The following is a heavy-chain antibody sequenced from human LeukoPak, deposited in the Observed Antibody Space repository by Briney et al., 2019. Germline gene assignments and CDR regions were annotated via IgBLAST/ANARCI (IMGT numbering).Heavy chain of an antibody. CDR1: GFTFSSYG. D-gene: IGHD3-22*01. CDR3: ARARYYDSSGYYLAH. J-gene: IGHJ4*02. Sequence: GGSLRLSGVASGFTFSSYGMLWVRQAPGKGLEGVAVIWYDGSNKYYADSVKGRFTISRDNSKNNLYLQMNSLRAEDTAVYYCARARYYDSSGYYLAHWGQGTLVTVSS. V-gene: IGHV3-33*01. CDR2: IWYDGSNK.